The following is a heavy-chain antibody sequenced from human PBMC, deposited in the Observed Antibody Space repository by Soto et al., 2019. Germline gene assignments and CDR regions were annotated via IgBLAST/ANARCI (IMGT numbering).Heavy chain of an antibody. V-gene: IGHV3-48*03. Sequence: HPGGSLRLSCAASGFTFSSYEMNWVRQAPGKGLEWVSYISSSGSTIYYADSVKGRFTISRDNAKNSLYLQMNSLRAEDTAVYYCARDLPYCSGGSCYLPYYYYGMDVWGQGTTVTVSS. CDR2: ISSSGSTI. CDR3: ARDLPYCSGGSCYLPYYYYGMDV. CDR1: GFTFSSYE. J-gene: IGHJ6*02. D-gene: IGHD2-15*01.